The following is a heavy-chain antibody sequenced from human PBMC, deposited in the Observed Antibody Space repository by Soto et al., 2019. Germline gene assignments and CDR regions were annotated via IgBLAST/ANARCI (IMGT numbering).Heavy chain of an antibody. CDR3: VRRHVSATGIDWFDP. D-gene: IGHD6-13*01. Sequence: ASVKVSCKASGYTFTSYGIHWVRQAPGQRLEWMGWINAANGDTKYSPKFQARVTITKDTSASTAYMELSSLRSEDTAVYYCVRRHVSATGIDWFDPWGQGTLVTVSS. CDR1: GYTFTSYG. V-gene: IGHV1-3*01. CDR2: INAANGDT. J-gene: IGHJ5*02.